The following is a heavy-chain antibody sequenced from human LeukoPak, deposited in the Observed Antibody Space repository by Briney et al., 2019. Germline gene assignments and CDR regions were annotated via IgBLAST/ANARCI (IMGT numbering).Heavy chain of an antibody. CDR2: ISGSGGST. D-gene: IGHD2/OR15-2a*01. J-gene: IGHJ4*02. V-gene: IGHV3-23*01. Sequence: GGSLRLSCAASGFTFSTYAMGWVRQAPGKGLEWVSTISGSGGSTDYADSVKGRFTMSRDNSKNTLYLQMNTLRAEDTAVYFCASDRNSNNWFYYWGQGTLVTVSS. CDR1: GFTFSTYA. CDR3: ASDRNSNNWFYY.